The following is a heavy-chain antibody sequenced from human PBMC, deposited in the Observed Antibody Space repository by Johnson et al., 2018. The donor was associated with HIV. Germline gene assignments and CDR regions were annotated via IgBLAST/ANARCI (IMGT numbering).Heavy chain of an antibody. CDR2: ISYDGSNK. V-gene: IGHV3-30*04. D-gene: IGHD6-19*01. J-gene: IGHJ3*02. CDR3: ARDLSRYIAVATFDAFDI. Sequence: QVQLVESGGGVVQPERSLRLSCAASGFTFSTYAMHWVRQAPGTGLEWVAVISYDGSNKYYADSVKGRFTISRDNSKNTLYLQMNGLRAEDTAVYYCARDLSRYIAVATFDAFDIWGQGTMVTVSS. CDR1: GFTFSTYA.